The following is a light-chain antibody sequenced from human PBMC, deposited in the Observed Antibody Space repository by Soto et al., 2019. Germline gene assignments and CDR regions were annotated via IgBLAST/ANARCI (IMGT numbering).Light chain of an antibody. CDR3: CSYAGSHTYVV. CDR2: DVS. V-gene: IGLV2-11*01. CDR1: SSAVGGYNY. Sequence: QSALTQPRSVSGSPGQSVTISCTGTSSAVGGYNYVSWYQQHPGKAPKVMIYDVSKRPSGVPDRFSGSKSGNTASLTISGLQAEDEADYYCCSYAGSHTYVVFGGGTKLTVL. J-gene: IGLJ2*01.